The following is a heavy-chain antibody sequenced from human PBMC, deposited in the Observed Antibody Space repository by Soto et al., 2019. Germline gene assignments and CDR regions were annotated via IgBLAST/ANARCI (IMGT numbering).Heavy chain of an antibody. V-gene: IGHV3-21*01. CDR3: ARGYHYYDSSGYDKWDAFDI. J-gene: IGHJ3*02. CDR2: ISSSSSYI. CDR1: GFIFSSYS. D-gene: IGHD3-22*01. Sequence: EVQLVESGGGLVKPGGSLRLSCAASGFIFSSYSMNWVRQAPGKGLEWVSSISSSSSYIYYADSVKGRFTISRDNAKNSLYLQMNSLRAEDTAVYYCARGYHYYDSSGYDKWDAFDIWGQGTMVSVSS.